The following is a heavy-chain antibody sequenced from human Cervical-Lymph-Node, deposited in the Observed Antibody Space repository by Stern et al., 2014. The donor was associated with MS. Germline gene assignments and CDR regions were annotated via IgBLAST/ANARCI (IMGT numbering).Heavy chain of an antibody. CDR1: GGTISNYI. J-gene: IGHJ4*02. CDR3: ARATSDYIWGTYRFLDS. D-gene: IGHD3-16*02. CDR2: IIPMFGIA. Sequence: QDQLVQSGAEVKKPGSSVKVSCKASGGTISNYIIGWVRQAPGQGLEWMGGIIPMFGIANYAEKVQYRVTITADESTSTAYMDLSSLRSEDTAVYYCARATSDYIWGTYRFLDSWGQGTLVIVSS. V-gene: IGHV1-69*12.